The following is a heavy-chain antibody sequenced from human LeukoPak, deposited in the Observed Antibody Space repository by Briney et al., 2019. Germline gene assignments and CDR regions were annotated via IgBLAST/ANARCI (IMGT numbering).Heavy chain of an antibody. J-gene: IGHJ4*02. CDR2: IKQDGSET. V-gene: IGHV3-7*01. Sequence: GGSLRLSCVVSGFTFSNYWMDWVRQAPGKGLEWVAFIKQDGSETAYVDSVRGRFTISRDNAKNSLYLQMNSLRVEDTAVYYCATRGDLSWSGALRYWSQGTLVTVSS. CDR1: GFTFSNYW. D-gene: IGHD3-16*02. CDR3: ATRGDLSWSGALRY.